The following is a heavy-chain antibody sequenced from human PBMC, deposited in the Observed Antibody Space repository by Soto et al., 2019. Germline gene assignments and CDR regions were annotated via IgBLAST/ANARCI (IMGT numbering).Heavy chain of an antibody. Sequence: LRLSCVASGFTFEDYSLHWVRQVPGKGLEWVAGISGNSGSSGYADSVRGRFTVSRDNAKNSLFLQMSSLSPEDTALYYCTKRRSARPGFDAFDLWGQGTMVTVS. D-gene: IGHD3-10*01. V-gene: IGHV3-9*01. J-gene: IGHJ3*01. CDR2: ISGNSGSS. CDR1: GFTFEDYS. CDR3: TKRRSARPGFDAFDL.